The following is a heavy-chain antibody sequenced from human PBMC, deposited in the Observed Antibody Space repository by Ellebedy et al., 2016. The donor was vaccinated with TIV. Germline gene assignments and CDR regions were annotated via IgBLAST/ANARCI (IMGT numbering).Heavy chain of an antibody. Sequence: AASVKVSCKASGYTFSSYGISWVRQAPGQGLEWMVWTSGYNGNTNHAQNLQGRVTMTTDTSTSTAYMELRSLRSDDTAVYYCARDRMRGDPRTSYYYGMDVWGQGTTVTVSS. CDR1: GYTFSSYG. J-gene: IGHJ6*02. V-gene: IGHV1-18*01. CDR3: ARDRMRGDPRTSYYYGMDV. CDR2: TSGYNGNT. D-gene: IGHD3-16*01.